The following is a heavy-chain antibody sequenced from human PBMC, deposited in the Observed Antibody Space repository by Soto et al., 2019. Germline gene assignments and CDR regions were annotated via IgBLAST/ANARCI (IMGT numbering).Heavy chain of an antibody. CDR2: INSDGSTT. V-gene: IGHV3-74*01. J-gene: IGHJ4*02. D-gene: IGHD3-10*01. Sequence: EVQLVESGGGLVQPGGSLRLSCTASGFDFSNSWMHWVRQGPGKGLLWVSYINSDGSTTTYADPVKGRFTISRDNAKNTVYLEMNSLRAEDTAVYYCGRDRSYSADYWAQGALVTVAS. CDR3: GRDRSYSADY. CDR1: GFDFSNSW.